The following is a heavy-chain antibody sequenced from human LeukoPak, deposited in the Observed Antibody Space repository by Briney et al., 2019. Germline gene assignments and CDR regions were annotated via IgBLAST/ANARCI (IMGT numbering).Heavy chain of an antibody. CDR1: GFTFSSYA. D-gene: IGHD6-19*01. CDR3: ASGYSSGPVY. Sequence: GGSLRLSCAASGFTFSSYAMSWVRQAPGKGLEWVSYISSSSTTIYYADSVKGRFTISRDNAKNSLYLQMNSLRGEDTAVYYCASGYSSGPVYWGQGNLVTVSS. J-gene: IGHJ4*02. CDR2: ISSSSTTI. V-gene: IGHV3-48*04.